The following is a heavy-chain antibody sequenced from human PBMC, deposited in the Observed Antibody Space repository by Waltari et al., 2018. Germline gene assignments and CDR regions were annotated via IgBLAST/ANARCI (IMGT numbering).Heavy chain of an antibody. J-gene: IGHJ6*03. CDR3: ARAPYYYGSGHYYYMDV. Sequence: QVQLQESGPGLVKPSQTLSPTCTVSGGSISSGDYYWSWIRQPPGKGLEWIGYIYYSGSTYYNPSLKSRVTISVDTSKNQFSLKLSSVTAADTAVYYCARAPYYYGSGHYYYMDVWGKGTTVTVPS. CDR2: IYYSGST. CDR1: GGSISSGDYY. V-gene: IGHV4-30-4*08. D-gene: IGHD3-10*01.